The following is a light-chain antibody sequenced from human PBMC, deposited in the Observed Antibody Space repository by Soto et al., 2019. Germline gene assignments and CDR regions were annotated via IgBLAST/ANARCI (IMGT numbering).Light chain of an antibody. V-gene: IGKV1D-16*01. J-gene: IGKJ1*01. Sequence: DIQMTQSPSSVSASVGDRVTITCRASQGVRDWVAWYQQKPGKAPKLLFSTTSTLEDGVPSRFSGSASGTEFTLTISSLQPEDFATYYCQHYNSYSEAFGQGTKVELK. CDR2: TTS. CDR3: QHYNSYSEA. CDR1: QGVRDW.